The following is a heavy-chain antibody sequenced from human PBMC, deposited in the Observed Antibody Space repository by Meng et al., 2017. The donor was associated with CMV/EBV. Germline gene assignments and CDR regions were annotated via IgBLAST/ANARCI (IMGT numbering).Heavy chain of an antibody. V-gene: IGHV3-53*01. CDR2: IYNDDST. Sequence: GESLKISCAASGFTVSGNHMSWVRQAPGKGLEWISVIYNDDSTHYVDSVKGRFTISRDNAKNSLYLQMNSLRAEDTAVYYCARSPVVRYCSSTSCSPFLDYWGQGTLVTVSS. CDR3: ARSPVVRYCSSTSCSPFLDY. CDR1: GFTVSGNH. D-gene: IGHD2-2*01. J-gene: IGHJ4*02.